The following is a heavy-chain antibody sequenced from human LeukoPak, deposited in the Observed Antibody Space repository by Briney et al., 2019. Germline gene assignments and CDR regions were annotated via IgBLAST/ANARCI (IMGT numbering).Heavy chain of an antibody. J-gene: IGHJ4*02. CDR1: GFTFSSFG. CDR3: ASQSAGRYFDWLLD. Sequence: PGGSLRLSCVASGFTFSSFGMHWVRQAPGKGLEWVAFIRYVPSDEYYADSVKGRFTVSRDNSKNTLYLQMNSLRAEDTAVYYCASQSAGRYFDWLLDWGQGTLVTVSS. V-gene: IGHV3-30*02. CDR2: IRYVPSDE. D-gene: IGHD3-9*01.